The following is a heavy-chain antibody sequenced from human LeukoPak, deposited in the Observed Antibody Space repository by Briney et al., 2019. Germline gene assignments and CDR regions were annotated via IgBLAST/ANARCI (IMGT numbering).Heavy chain of an antibody. CDR3: AKDTVVGTTANLFDY. J-gene: IGHJ4*02. CDR2: IYSGGST. V-gene: IGHV3-53*01. CDR1: GFTVSSNY. D-gene: IGHD4-23*01. Sequence: GGSLRLSCAASGFTVSSNYMSWVRQAPGKGLEWVSVIYSGGSTYYADSVKGRFTISRDNSKNTLYLQMNSLRAEDTAVYYCAKDTVVGTTANLFDYWGQGTLVTVSS.